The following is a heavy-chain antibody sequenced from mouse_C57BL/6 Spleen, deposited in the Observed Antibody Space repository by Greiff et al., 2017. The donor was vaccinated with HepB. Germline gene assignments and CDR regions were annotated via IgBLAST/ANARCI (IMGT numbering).Heavy chain of an antibody. V-gene: IGHV5-9-1*02. D-gene: IGHD3-2*02. CDR1: GFTFSSYA. J-gene: IGHJ4*01. CDR2: ISSGGDYI. Sequence: EVMLVESGEGLVKPGGSLKLSCAASGFTFSSYAMSWVRQTPEKRLEWVAYISSGGDYIYYADTVKGRFTISRDNARNTLYLQMSSLKSEDTAMYYCTRGGSGYPYYYAMDYWGQGTSVTVSS. CDR3: TRGGSGYPYYYAMDY.